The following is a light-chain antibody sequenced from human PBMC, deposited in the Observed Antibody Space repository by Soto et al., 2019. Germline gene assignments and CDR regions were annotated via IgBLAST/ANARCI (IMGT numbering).Light chain of an antibody. CDR1: QSVSSSY. V-gene: IGKV3-20*01. CDR3: QKYGSSPKT. CDR2: GAY. J-gene: IGKJ1*01. Sequence: EMVLTQSPGTLSLSPGERATLSCRASQSVSSSYLAWYQQKPGQAPRLLIYGAYSRATGLPDRFSGSGSGTDFTLTISRLEPEEFVVYYCQKYGSSPKTFGQGTKVQIK.